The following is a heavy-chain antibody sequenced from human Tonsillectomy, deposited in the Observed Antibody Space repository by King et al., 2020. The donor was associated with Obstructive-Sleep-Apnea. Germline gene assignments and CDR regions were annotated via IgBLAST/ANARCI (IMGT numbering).Heavy chain of an antibody. D-gene: IGHD6-13*01. CDR3: ARDVAAAGPFDY. CDR1: GFTFSSYA. CDR2: ISYDGSNK. Sequence: VQLVEPGGGVVQPGRSLRLSCAASGFTFSSYAMHWVRQAPGKGLEWVAVISYDGSNKYYADSVKGRFTISRDNSKNTLYLQMNSLRAEDTAVYYCARDVAAAGPFDYWGQGPLVTVSS. J-gene: IGHJ4*02. V-gene: IGHV3-30*04.